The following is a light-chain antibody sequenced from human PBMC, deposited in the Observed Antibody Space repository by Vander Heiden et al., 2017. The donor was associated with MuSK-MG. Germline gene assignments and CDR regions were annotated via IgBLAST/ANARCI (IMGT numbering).Light chain of an antibody. Sequence: DIQMTQSPSTLSASVGDRVTITCRASQSISTWLAWYQQKPGTAPKLLIYKASSLESGVPSRFSGSGSGTEFTLTISSLQPDDFATYYCQHYDGFPPYTFGQGTKLEIK. CDR1: QSISTW. CDR2: KAS. J-gene: IGKJ2*01. CDR3: QHYDGFPPYT. V-gene: IGKV1-5*03.